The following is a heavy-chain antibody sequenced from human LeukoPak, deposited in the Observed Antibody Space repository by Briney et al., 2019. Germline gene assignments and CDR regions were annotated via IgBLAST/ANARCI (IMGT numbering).Heavy chain of an antibody. CDR2: IYYSGST. D-gene: IGHD3-3*01. J-gene: IGHJ5*02. CDR3: ARDCGLYDFWSGYYQYNWFDP. CDR1: GASITSGAYY. V-gene: IGHV4-61*08. Sequence: SETLSLTCTVSGASITSGAYYWTWLRQPPGKGLEWIGYIYYSGSTNYNPSLKSRVTISVDTSKNQFSLKLSSVTAADTAVYYCARDCGLYDFWSGYYQYNWFDPWGQGTLVTVSS.